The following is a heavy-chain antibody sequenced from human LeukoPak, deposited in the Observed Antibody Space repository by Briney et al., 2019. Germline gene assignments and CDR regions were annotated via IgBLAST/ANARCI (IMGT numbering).Heavy chain of an antibody. CDR2: IRSKAYGGTT. CDR3: TRATAVFWGGYPDY. V-gene: IGHV3-49*04. J-gene: IGHJ4*02. CDR1: GFTFGDYA. Sequence: GGSLRLSCTASGFTFGDYAMSWVRQAPGKGLEWVGFIRSKAYGGTTEYAASVKGRFTISRDDSKSTAYLQMNSLKTEDTAVYYCTRATAVFWGGYPDYWGQGTLVTVSS. D-gene: IGHD3-3*01.